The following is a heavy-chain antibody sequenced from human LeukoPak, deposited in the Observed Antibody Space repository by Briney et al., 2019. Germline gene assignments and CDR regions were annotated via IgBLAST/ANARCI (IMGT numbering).Heavy chain of an antibody. CDR3: ARVLVNWNYGDFDY. D-gene: IGHD1-7*01. Sequence: GGSLRLSCAASGFTFSSYWMSWVRQAPGKGLEWVASIKQDGSEKYYVDSVKGRFTISRDNAKNSLYLQMNSLRAEDTAVYYRARVLVNWNYGDFDYWGQGTLVTVSS. CDR2: IKQDGSEK. V-gene: IGHV3-7*01. CDR1: GFTFSSYW. J-gene: IGHJ4*02.